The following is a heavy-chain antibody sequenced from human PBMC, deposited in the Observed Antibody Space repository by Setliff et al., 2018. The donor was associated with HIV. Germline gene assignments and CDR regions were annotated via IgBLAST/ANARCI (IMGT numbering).Heavy chain of an antibody. Sequence: GGSLRLSCAASGIIFSNYGMHWVRQAPGKGLEWVSVISGNGGNIYYADSVKGRFTISRDTSKNTLYLQLNSLSAEDTAIYYCAKRLAGSNTWYHYFAYWGQGTLVTVSS. J-gene: IGHJ4*02. CDR2: ISGNGGNI. CDR3: AKRLAGSNTWYHYFAY. V-gene: IGHV3-NL1*01. D-gene: IGHD6-13*01. CDR1: GIIFSNYG.